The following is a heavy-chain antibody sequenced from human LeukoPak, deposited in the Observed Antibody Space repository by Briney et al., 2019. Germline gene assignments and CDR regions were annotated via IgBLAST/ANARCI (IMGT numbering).Heavy chain of an antibody. Sequence: SETQSLTCAVYGGSFSGYYWSWIRQPPGKGLEWIGEINHSGSTNYNPSLKSRVTISVDTSKNQFSLKLSSVTAADTAVYYCATMTTIQAGWGQGTLVTVSS. CDR1: GGSFSGYY. V-gene: IGHV4-34*01. J-gene: IGHJ4*02. D-gene: IGHD5-24*01. CDR3: ATMTTIQAG. CDR2: INHSGST.